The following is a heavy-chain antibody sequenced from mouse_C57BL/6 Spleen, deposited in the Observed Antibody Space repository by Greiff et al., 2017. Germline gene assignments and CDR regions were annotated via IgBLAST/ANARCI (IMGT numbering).Heavy chain of an antibody. Sequence: QVQLQQSGPGLVQPSQSLSITCTVSGFSLTSYGVHWVRQSPGKGLEWLGVIWRGGSTDYNAAFMSRLSITKDNSKSQVFFKMNSLQADDTAIYYCAKRGTTVVATNYYAMDYWGQGTSVTVSS. CDR1: GFSLTSYG. J-gene: IGHJ4*01. V-gene: IGHV2-5*01. CDR3: AKRGTTVVATNYYAMDY. D-gene: IGHD1-1*01. CDR2: IWRGGST.